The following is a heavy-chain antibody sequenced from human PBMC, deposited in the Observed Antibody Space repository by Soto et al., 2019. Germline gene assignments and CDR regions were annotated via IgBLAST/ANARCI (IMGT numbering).Heavy chain of an antibody. CDR2: LSSTGGST. CDR3: AKDQGFLEWIPQGGLDV. D-gene: IGHD3-3*01. Sequence: EVQLLESGGGLAQPGGSVRLSCEVSGFTFRKYVMTWVRQAPGKGLEWVSSLSSTGGSTYYAGSVKGRFTVSRDNSKNTLCLQMNSLRAEDTAIYYCAKDQGFLEWIPQGGLDVWGPGTTVAVSS. CDR1: GFTFRKYV. J-gene: IGHJ6*02. V-gene: IGHV3-23*01.